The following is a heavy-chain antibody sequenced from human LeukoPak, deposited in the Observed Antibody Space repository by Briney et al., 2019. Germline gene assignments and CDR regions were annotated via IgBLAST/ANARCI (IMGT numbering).Heavy chain of an antibody. V-gene: IGHV3-7*04. Sequence: GGSLTLSCTASGFTQSNYCMSWARQAPGRGGEGVANIKSEGSENYCVGCVKGRFSISRENVRNALYLQMNSLRAGDTALYYCARGDFWSGDFTDAFDVWGQGTMVTVSS. J-gene: IGHJ3*01. CDR1: GFTQSNYC. D-gene: IGHD3-3*01. CDR2: IKSEGSEN. CDR3: ARGDFWSGDFTDAFDV.